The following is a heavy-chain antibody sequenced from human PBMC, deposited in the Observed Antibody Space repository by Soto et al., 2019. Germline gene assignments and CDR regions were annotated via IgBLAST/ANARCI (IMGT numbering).Heavy chain of an antibody. J-gene: IGHJ4*02. CDR3: ARGGYSSSWYSY. D-gene: IGHD6-13*01. CDR1: VFTFSSYE. CDR2: ISSSGSTI. V-gene: IGHV3-48*03. Sequence: VGSLRLSCASSVFTFSSYEMNCVRHSPGKWLEWVSYISSSGSTIYYADSVKGRFTISRDNAKNSLYLQMNSLRAEDTAVYYCARGGYSSSWYSYWGQGTLVTVSS.